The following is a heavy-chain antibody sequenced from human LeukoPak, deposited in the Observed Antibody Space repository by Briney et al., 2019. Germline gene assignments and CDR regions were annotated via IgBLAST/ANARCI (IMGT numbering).Heavy chain of an antibody. CDR2: INHSGST. D-gene: IGHD1-14*01. CDR1: DGSFSGYY. Sequence: SETLSLTCAVYDGSFSGYYWSWIRQPPGKGLEWIGEINHSGSTNYNPSLKSRVTISLDTSKNQFSLKLSSVTAADTAVYYCAGLIRPGWFDPWGQGTLVTVSS. CDR3: AGLIRPGWFDP. J-gene: IGHJ5*02. V-gene: IGHV4-34*01.